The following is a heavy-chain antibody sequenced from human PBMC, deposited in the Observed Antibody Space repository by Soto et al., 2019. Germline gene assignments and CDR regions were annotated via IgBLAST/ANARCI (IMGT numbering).Heavy chain of an antibody. D-gene: IGHD5-18*01. V-gene: IGHV4-31*03. CDR2: IYYSGST. J-gene: IGHJ5*02. Sequence: SETLSLTCTVSGGSISSGGYYWSWIRQHPGKGLEWIGYIYYSGSTYYNPSLKSRVTISVDTSKNQFSLKLSSVTAADTAVYYCARGGYSYGLPHWFDPWGQGTLVTVSS. CDR3: ARGGYSYGLPHWFDP. CDR1: GGSISSGGYY.